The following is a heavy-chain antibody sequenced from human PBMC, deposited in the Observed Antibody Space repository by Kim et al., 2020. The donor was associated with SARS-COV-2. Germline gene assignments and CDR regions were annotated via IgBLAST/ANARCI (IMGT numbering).Heavy chain of an antibody. CDR3: ARSFSGSYFGYDY. CDR1: GFTFNTYG. J-gene: IGHJ4*02. Sequence: GGSLRLSCAVSGFTFNTYGMHWVRQAPGKWLEWVAVISYDGSHKYYVDSVKGRFTISRDNPKNTLYLQMNSLRIEDTAVYYCARSFSGSYFGYDYWGQGSLVTVSS. V-gene: IGHV3-30*03. D-gene: IGHD1-26*01. CDR2: ISYDGSHK.